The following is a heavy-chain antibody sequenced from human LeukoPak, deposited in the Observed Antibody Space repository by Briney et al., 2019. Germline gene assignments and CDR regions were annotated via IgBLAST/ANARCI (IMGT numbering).Heavy chain of an antibody. CDR3: AKDPIPGAVADPWDEY. Sequence: PGGSLRLSCAASGFTFSGYAMSWGRQAPGEGVGWGSSISGSGYSTYSADSVRGRFTISRANFKNTLYLKMNSLRAEDRAVYYCAKDPIPGAVADPWDEYWGQGALVTVSS. CDR2: ISGSGYST. D-gene: IGHD6-19*01. V-gene: IGHV3-23*01. J-gene: IGHJ4*02. CDR1: GFTFSGYA.